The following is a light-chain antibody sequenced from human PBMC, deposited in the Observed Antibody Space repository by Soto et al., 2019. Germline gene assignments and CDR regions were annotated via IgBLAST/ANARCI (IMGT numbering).Light chain of an antibody. CDR1: QSVSNY. CDR3: QHRGT. Sequence: EIVMTQSPATLSVSPGERATLSCRASQSVSNYLGWYQQKPGQTPRLLIYDASNRATAIPARFSGSGSGTDFTLTISSLEPEDFAVYYCQHRGTFGQGTRLEIK. J-gene: IGKJ5*01. CDR2: DAS. V-gene: IGKV3-11*01.